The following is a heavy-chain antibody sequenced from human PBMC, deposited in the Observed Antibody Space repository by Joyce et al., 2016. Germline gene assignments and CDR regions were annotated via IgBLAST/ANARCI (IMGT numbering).Heavy chain of an antibody. J-gene: IGHJ1*01. Sequence: EVQLLESGGGLMQPGGSLRLSCAASGFTFDKYAMSWVRQAPGKGREWVLTISARGGRTYYADSVKGRLASSRDNSKNTLYLQMSGLRADDTAVYYCAKDPLAGNSFPEYFQYWGQGSLVIVSS. V-gene: IGHV3-23*01. CDR2: ISARGGRT. CDR1: GFTFDKYA. D-gene: IGHD4-23*01. CDR3: AKDPLAGNSFPEYFQY.